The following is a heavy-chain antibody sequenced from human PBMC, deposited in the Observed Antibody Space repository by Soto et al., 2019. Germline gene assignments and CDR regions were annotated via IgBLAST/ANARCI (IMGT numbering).Heavy chain of an antibody. D-gene: IGHD4-17*01. CDR1: GFTLSSYS. V-gene: IGHV3-21*01. Sequence: EVQLVESGGGLVKPGGSLRLSCAASGFTLSSYSMNWVRQAPGKGLEWVSSISSSSSYIYYADSVKGRFTISRDNAKNSLYLQMNSLRAEDTAVYYCASWASTVTPQVWGQGTLVTVSS. CDR3: ASWASTVTPQV. CDR2: ISSSSSYI. J-gene: IGHJ4*02.